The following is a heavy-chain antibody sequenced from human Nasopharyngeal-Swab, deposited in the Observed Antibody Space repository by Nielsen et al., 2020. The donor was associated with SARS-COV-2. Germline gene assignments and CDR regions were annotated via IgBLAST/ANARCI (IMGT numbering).Heavy chain of an antibody. J-gene: IGHJ4*02. CDR3: ARDDSGYCSGGSCQELDY. V-gene: IGHV3-53*01. CDR2: IYSGGST. D-gene: IGHD2-15*01. CDR1: GFTVSSNY. Sequence: GESLKISCAASGFTVSSNYMSWVRQAPGKGLEWVSVIYSGGSTYYADSVKGRFTISRDNSKNTLYLQMNSLRAEDTAVYYCARDDSGYCSGGSCQELDYWGQGTLVTVSS.